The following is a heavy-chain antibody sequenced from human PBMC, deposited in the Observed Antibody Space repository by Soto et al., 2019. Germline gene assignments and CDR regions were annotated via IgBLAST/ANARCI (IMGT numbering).Heavy chain of an antibody. CDR3: ARDSYDILTGYYSHFDY. J-gene: IGHJ4*02. D-gene: IGHD3-9*01. Sequence: SVKVSCKASGGTFSSYAISWVRQAPGQGLEWMGGIIPIFGTANYAQKFQGRVTITADESTSTAYMELSSLRSEDTAVYYCARDSYDILTGYYSHFDYWGQGTLVTVSS. CDR2: IIPIFGTA. V-gene: IGHV1-69*13. CDR1: GGTFSSYA.